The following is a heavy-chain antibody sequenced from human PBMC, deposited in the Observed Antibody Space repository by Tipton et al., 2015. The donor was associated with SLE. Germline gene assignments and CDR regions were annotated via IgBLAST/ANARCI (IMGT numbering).Heavy chain of an antibody. CDR1: GFTFSSYA. V-gene: IGHV3-30*04. CDR3: ARARYSSGWYTYYFDY. CDR2: ISYDGSNK. J-gene: IGHJ4*02. D-gene: IGHD6-19*01. Sequence: RSLRLSCAASGFTFSSYAMHWVRQAPGKGLEWVAVISYDGSNKYYADSVKGRFTISRDNSKNTLYLQMNSLRAEDTAVYYCARARYSSGWYTYYFDYWGQGTLVTVSS.